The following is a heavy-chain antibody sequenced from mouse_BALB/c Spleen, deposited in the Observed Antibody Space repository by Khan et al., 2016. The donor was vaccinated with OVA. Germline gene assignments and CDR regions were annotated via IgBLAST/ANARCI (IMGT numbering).Heavy chain of an antibody. CDR2: IWAGGST. Sequence: QLKESGPGLVAPSQSLSITCTVSGFSLTNYGVHWLRQPPGKGLEWLGVIWAGGSTNYNSALMSRLSISKDNSKSQVFLKMNSLQTDDIAMYYCATLNGDVAYWGQGTLVTVSA. CDR3: ATLNGDVAY. J-gene: IGHJ3*01. D-gene: IGHD2-13*01. V-gene: IGHV2-9*02. CDR1: GFSLTNYG.